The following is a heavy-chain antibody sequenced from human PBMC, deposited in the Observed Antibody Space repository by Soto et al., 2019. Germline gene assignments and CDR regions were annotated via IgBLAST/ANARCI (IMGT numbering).Heavy chain of an antibody. CDR1: GDTFSSYG. Sequence: QVHLVQSGAEVKRPGSSVKVSCKGSGDTFSSYGVSWVRQAPGPGLEWMGGIIRLFVKTNVARKFQDRLTITADASTSTAYMELTNLRSEDTAIYYCARDRETRWQQLHGVFSIWGQGTQVTVSS. J-gene: IGHJ3*02. V-gene: IGHV1-69*12. CDR3: ARDRETRWQQLHGVFSI. CDR2: IIRLFVKT. D-gene: IGHD2-8*01.